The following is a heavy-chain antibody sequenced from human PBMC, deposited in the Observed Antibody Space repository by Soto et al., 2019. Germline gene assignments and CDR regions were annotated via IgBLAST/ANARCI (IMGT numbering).Heavy chain of an antibody. CDR1: GYTFTSYG. J-gene: IGHJ5*02. V-gene: IGHV1-18*04. Sequence: ASVKVSCKASGYTFTSYGISWVRQAPGQGLEWMGWISAYNGNTNYAQKLQGRVTMTTDTSTSTAYMELRSLRSDDTAVYYCARAKMVRGVKTAPGWFDPWGQGTLVTVSS. D-gene: IGHD3-10*01. CDR2: ISAYNGNT. CDR3: ARAKMVRGVKTAPGWFDP.